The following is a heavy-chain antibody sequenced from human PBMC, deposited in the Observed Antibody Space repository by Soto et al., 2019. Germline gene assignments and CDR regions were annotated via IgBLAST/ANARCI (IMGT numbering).Heavy chain of an antibody. V-gene: IGHV3-30*04. Sequence: QVQLVESGGGVVQPGRSLRLSCGASGFTFSTYVMHWVRQTPGKGLEWMALTSYDGRKMYYADFVKGRFTISRDNSKNTLYLQMNSLRAEDTAIYYCARGGDWFDLWGQGTLVTVSS. CDR3: ARGGDWFDL. CDR2: TSYDGRKM. CDR1: GFTFSTYV. J-gene: IGHJ5*02. D-gene: IGHD3-16*01.